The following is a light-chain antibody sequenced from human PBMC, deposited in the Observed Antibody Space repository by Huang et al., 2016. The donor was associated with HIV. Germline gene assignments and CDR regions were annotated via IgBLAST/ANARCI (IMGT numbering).Light chain of an antibody. CDR3: HQYGSPPFT. CDR1: QSISSSS. Sequence: EIVLTQSPGTLSLSPGERATLSCRASQSISSSSLAWYLQKPGQAPTLLIHGASTRATDIPDRFSGSGSGTDFTLTISRLEPGDFAVYYCHQYGSPPFTFGPGTKVDIK. J-gene: IGKJ3*01. V-gene: IGKV3-20*01. CDR2: GAS.